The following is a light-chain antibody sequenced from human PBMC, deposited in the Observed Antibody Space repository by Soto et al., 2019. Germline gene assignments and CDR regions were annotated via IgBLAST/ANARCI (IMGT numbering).Light chain of an antibody. V-gene: IGLV2-14*01. CDR3: SSYTSSIPYV. Sequence: QSALTQPASVSGSPGQSITISCTGTSSDVGGYNYVSWYQQHPGKAPKLMIYDVRNRPSGVSNRFSGSKSGNTASLTISGLQAEDEADYYCSSYTSSIPYVFGTGTKVTVL. CDR1: SSDVGGYNY. CDR2: DVR. J-gene: IGLJ1*01.